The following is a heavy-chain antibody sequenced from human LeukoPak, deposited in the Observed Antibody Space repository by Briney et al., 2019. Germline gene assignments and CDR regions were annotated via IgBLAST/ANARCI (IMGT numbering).Heavy chain of an antibody. CDR2: ISYDGSNK. CDR1: GFTFSSYA. J-gene: IGHJ4*02. CDR3: ARVWIVVVITGALDY. V-gene: IGHV3-30-3*01. Sequence: GGSLRLSCAASGFTFSSYAIHWVRQAPGKGLEWVAVISYDGSNKYYADSVKGRFTISRDNSKNTLYLQMNSLRAEDTAVYYCARVWIVVVITGALDYWGQGTLVTVSS. D-gene: IGHD3-22*01.